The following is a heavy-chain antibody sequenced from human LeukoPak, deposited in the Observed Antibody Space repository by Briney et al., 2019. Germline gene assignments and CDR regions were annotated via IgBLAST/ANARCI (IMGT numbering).Heavy chain of an antibody. CDR1: GGSIRGYY. D-gene: IGHD5-12*01. CDR2: IYSSGST. V-gene: IGHV4-59*08. Sequence: PSETLSLTCNVSGGSIRGYYWSWIRQPPGKGLEWIGYIYSSGSTNYNPSLKSRVTISVDTSKNQFSLKLSSVTAADTAVYYCARAKATTRLNYYYYYYMDVWGKGTTVTISS. J-gene: IGHJ6*03. CDR3: ARAKATTRLNYYYYYYMDV.